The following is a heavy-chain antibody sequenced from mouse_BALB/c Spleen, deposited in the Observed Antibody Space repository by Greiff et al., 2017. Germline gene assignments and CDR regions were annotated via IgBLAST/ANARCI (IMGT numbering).Heavy chain of an antibody. V-gene: IGHV5-9-1*01. D-gene: IGHD2-1*01. Sequence: EVMLVESGGGLVKPGGSLKLSCAASGFTFSSYAMSWVRQTPEKRLEWVATISSGGSYTYYPDSVKGRFTISRDNAKNTLYLQMSSLRSEDTAMYYCARFYYGNFGAMDYWGQGTSVTVSS. J-gene: IGHJ4*01. CDR2: ISSGGSYT. CDR3: ARFYYGNFGAMDY. CDR1: GFTFSSYA.